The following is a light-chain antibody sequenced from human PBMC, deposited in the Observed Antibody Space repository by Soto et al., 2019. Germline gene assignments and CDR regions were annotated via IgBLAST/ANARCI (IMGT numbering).Light chain of an antibody. V-gene: IGLV2-14*01. J-gene: IGLJ1*01. CDR1: SSDVGGYNY. CDR2: EVS. CDR3: FSYTSSTAYV. Sequence: QSALTQPASVSGSPGQSITISCTGTSSDVGGYNYVSWYQLHPGKAPKLMVYEVSNRPSGISNRFSASKSGNTASLTISGLQAEDEADYYCFSYTSSTAYVFGTGTQLTVL.